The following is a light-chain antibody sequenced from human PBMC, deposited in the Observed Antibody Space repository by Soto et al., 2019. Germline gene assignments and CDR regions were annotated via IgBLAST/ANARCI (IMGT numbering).Light chain of an antibody. CDR2: GAS. J-gene: IGKJ2*01. V-gene: IGKV3-20*01. Sequence: EIVLTQSPGTLSLSPGERATLSCRASQSVSSNYLAWYQQKPGQAPRLLIYGASSRATGIPDRFSGSGSGTDFTVTISRLEPEDFAVYYCQHSSPYTFGQGTQLEI. CDR1: QSVSSNY. CDR3: QHSSPYT.